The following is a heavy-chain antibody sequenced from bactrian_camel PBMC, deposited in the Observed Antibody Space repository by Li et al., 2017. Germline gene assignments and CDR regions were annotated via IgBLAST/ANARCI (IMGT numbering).Heavy chain of an antibody. CDR1: GYTYDTYC. J-gene: IGHJ4*01. Sequence: HVQLVESGGGSVQAGGSLRLSCAARGYTYDTYCMGWFRQTPGTEREGIAAIYFTTTGTTKYADSVKGRFTVSRDNAKTTLYLQMDTLKPEDTAMYYCAAKPWVCALDPEDIVNYDYKGQGTQVTVS. V-gene: IGHV3S1*01. CDR2: IYFTTTGTT. D-gene: IGHD1*01. CDR3: AAKPWVCALDPEDIVNYDY.